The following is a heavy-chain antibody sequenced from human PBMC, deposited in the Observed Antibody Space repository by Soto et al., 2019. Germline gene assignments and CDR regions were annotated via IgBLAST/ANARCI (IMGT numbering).Heavy chain of an antibody. Sequence: PGGSLRLSCAASGFTFSDYYMSWIRQAPGKGLEWVSYISSSGSTIYYADSVKGRFTISRDNAKNSLYLQMNSLRAEDTAVYYCAKVLSSGSYSGALEYWGQGALVTVSS. CDR3: AKVLSSGSYSGALEY. D-gene: IGHD1-26*01. J-gene: IGHJ4*02. V-gene: IGHV3-11*01. CDR1: GFTFSDYY. CDR2: ISSSGSTI.